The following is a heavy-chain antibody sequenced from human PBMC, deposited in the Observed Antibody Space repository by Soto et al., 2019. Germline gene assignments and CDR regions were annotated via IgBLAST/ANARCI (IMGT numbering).Heavy chain of an antibody. CDR1: GGSFSGYY. V-gene: IGHV4-34*01. J-gene: IGHJ4*02. CDR3: ARRAGGSNNNYFDY. CDR2: INHSGST. Sequence: TSETLSLTCAVYGGSFSGYYWSWIRQPPGKGLEWIGEINHSGSTNYNPSLKSRVTISVDTSKNQFSLKLSSVTAADTAVYYCARRAGGSNNNYFDYWGQGTLVTVSS. D-gene: IGHD2-15*01.